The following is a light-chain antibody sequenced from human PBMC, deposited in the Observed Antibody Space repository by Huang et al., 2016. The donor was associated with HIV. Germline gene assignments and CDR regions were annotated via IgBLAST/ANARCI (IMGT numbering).Light chain of an antibody. CDR2: GAS. V-gene: IGKV3-20*01. Sequence: EIVLTQSPGTLSLSPGERATLSCRASQSVDSTYLAWYQQKPGQAPRLLIYGASSRATGIPDRFSGSGAGTDFTLTISRLEPEDFVVYYCQQYSRSLFTFGPGTKVDIK. J-gene: IGKJ3*01. CDR3: QQYSRSLFT. CDR1: QSVDSTY.